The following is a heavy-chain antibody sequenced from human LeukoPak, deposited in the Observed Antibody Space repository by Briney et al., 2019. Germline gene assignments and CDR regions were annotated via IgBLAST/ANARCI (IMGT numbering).Heavy chain of an antibody. CDR2: IYYSGST. CDR3: ARDRGKAARQFDP. J-gene: IGHJ5*02. Sequence: SETLSLTCTVSGGSISSGGYYWRWIRQHPGKGLEWIGYIYYSGSTYYNPSLKSRVTVSVDTSKNQFSLKLSSVTAADTAVYYCARDRGKAARQFDPWGQGTLVTVSS. CDR1: GGSISSGGYY. D-gene: IGHD3-10*01. V-gene: IGHV4-31*03.